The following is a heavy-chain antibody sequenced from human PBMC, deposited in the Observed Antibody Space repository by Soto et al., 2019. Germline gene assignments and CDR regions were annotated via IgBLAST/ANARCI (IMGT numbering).Heavy chain of an antibody. J-gene: IGHJ4*02. CDR2: IYWDDDK. Sequence: QITLKESGPTLVKPTQTLTLTCTFSGFSLSTSGVGVGWIRQPPGKALEWLALIYWDDDKRYSPSLNSRLTITKDTAKNQVVLTMTNMDPVDTATSYCAHRAPPDIAAAGTRDYWGQGTLVTVSS. CDR3: AHRAPPDIAAAGTRDY. CDR1: GFSLSTSGVG. V-gene: IGHV2-5*02. D-gene: IGHD6-13*01.